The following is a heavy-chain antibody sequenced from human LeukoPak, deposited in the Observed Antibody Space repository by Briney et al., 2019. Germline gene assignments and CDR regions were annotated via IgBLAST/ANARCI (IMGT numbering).Heavy chain of an antibody. CDR3: AKSPTSVAVKGMDV. J-gene: IGHJ6*02. CDR2: ISYDGSNK. CDR1: GFTFSSYG. V-gene: IGHV3-30*18. D-gene: IGHD6-19*01. Sequence: LGGSLRLSCAASGFTFSSYGMHWVRQAPGKGLEWVAVISYDGSNKYYADSVKGRFTISRDNSKNTLYLQMNSLRAEDTAVYYCAKSPTSVAVKGMDVWGQGTTVTVSS.